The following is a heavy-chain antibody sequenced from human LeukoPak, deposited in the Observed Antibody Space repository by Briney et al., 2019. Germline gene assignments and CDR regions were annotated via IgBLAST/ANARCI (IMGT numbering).Heavy chain of an antibody. CDR1: GGSISSYY. CDR2: IYYSGST. CDR3: ATRIAVAPNVDY. V-gene: IGHV4-59*01. J-gene: IGHJ4*02. Sequence: SETLSLTCTVSGGSISSYYWSWIRQPPGKGLEWIGYIYYSGSTNYNPSLKSRVTISVDTSKNQFSLKLSSVTAADTAVYYCATRIAVAPNVDYWGQGTLVTVSS. D-gene: IGHD6-19*01.